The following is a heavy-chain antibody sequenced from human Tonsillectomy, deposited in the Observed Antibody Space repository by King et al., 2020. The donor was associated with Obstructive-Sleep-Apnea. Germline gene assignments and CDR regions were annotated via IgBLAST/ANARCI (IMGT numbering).Heavy chain of an antibody. CDR1: GYTFDDYA. CDR2: ISWNSGSI. J-gene: IGHJ6*02. D-gene: IGHD6-19*01. V-gene: IGHV3-9*01. Sequence: VQLVESGGGLVQPGRSLRLSCAASGYTFDDYAIHWVRQAPGKGLECVSGISWNSGSIGYADSVKGRFTISRDNAKNSLYLQMNSLRAEETALYYCAKAGPEVAATHYNDYGLDVWGQGTTVTVSS. CDR3: AKAGPEVAATHYNDYGLDV.